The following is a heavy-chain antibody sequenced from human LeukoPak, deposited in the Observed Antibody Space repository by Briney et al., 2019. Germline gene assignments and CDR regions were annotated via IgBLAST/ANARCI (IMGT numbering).Heavy chain of an antibody. CDR2: VYHSGST. J-gene: IGHJ6*03. CDR3: ARHGSYCMDV. V-gene: IGHV4-59*02. Sequence: SETLSLTCTVSGGSVSSHYWSWIRQPPDKGLEWIGYVYHSGSTDYNPSLKSRVTISMDTSKNRFSLKLRSVTTADTAVYYCARHGSYCMDVWGKGTTVTVSS. CDR1: GGSVSSHY. D-gene: IGHD1-26*01.